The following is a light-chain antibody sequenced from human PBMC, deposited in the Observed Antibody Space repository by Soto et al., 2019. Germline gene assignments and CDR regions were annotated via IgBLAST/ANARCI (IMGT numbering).Light chain of an antibody. CDR3: QQYNNWPLT. Sequence: EIVLTQSPGTLSVSPGERATLSCRASQSVSSYLAWYQQKPGQAPRLLIYDASNRATGIPARFSGSGSGTDFTLTISSLQSEDFAVYYCQQYNNWPLTFGQGTKVDI. V-gene: IGKV3D-15*01. CDR2: DAS. CDR1: QSVSSY. J-gene: IGKJ1*01.